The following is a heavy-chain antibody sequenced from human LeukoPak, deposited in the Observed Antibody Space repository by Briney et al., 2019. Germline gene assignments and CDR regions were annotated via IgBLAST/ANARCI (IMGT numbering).Heavy chain of an antibody. J-gene: IGHJ4*02. CDR3: ARGSGSYFADLTGFDY. V-gene: IGHV1-18*01. D-gene: IGHD3-10*01. Sequence: GASVKVSCKASGYTFTSYGIRWVRPAPGQGLEWMGWISAYNGNTNYAQKLQGRVTMTTDTSTSTAYMELRSLRSDDTAVYYCARGSGSYFADLTGFDYWGQGTLVTVSS. CDR1: GYTFTSYG. CDR2: ISAYNGNT.